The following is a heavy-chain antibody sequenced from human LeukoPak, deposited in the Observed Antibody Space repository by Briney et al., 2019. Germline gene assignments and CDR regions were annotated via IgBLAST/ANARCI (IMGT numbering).Heavy chain of an antibody. Sequence: PSETLSLTCTLSGGSIRSYYWSWIRQPPGKGLEWIRYIYYSGSTNYDPSLKSRVTISVDTSKNQFSLKLSSVTAADTAVYYCARAPGWNYPYYFDYWGQGTLVTVSS. CDR2: IYYSGST. CDR3: ARAPGWNYPYYFDY. V-gene: IGHV4-59*01. J-gene: IGHJ4*02. D-gene: IGHD1-7*01. CDR1: GGSIRSYY.